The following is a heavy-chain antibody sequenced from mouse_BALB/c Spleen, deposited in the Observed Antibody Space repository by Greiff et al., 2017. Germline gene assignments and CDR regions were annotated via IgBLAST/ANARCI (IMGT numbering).Heavy chain of an antibody. V-gene: IGHV5-17*02. CDR3: AREATVVDYAMDY. J-gene: IGHJ4*01. CDR1: GFTFSSFG. D-gene: IGHD1-1*01. CDR2: ISSGSSTI. Sequence: EVKLMESGGGLVQPGGSRKLSCAASGFTFSSFGMHWVRQAPEKGLEWVAYISSGSSTIYYADTVKGRFTISRDNPKNTLFLQMTSLMSEDTAMYYCAREATVVDYAMDYWGQGTSVTVSS.